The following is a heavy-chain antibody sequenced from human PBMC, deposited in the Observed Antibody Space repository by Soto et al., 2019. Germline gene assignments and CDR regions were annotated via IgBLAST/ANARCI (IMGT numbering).Heavy chain of an antibody. CDR2: SSAYNGNT. CDR3: ARDPGYGDYEIDY. CDR1: GYTFTSYG. J-gene: IGHJ4*02. V-gene: IGHV1-18*01. D-gene: IGHD4-17*01. Sequence: QVQLVQSGAEVKKPGASVKVSCKASGYTFTSYGISWVRQAPGQGLEWMGWSSAYNGNTNYAQKFPCSXXMTTDTSTSTASMELRSLRSADTAVYSCARDPGYGDYEIDYWGQGTLVTVSS.